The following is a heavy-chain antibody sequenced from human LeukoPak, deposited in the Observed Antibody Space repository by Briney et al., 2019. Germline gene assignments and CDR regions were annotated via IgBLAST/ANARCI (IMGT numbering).Heavy chain of an antibody. D-gene: IGHD4-17*01. Sequence: ASVKVSCKASGYTFTSYGISWVRQAPGQGLEWMGWISAYNGNTNYAQKLQGRVTMTTDTSTSTAYMELRSLRSDDTAVYYCARGYGEGYYYYYGMDVWGQGTTVTVSS. J-gene: IGHJ6*02. V-gene: IGHV1-18*01. CDR1: GYTFTSYG. CDR3: ARGYGEGYYYYYGMDV. CDR2: ISAYNGNT.